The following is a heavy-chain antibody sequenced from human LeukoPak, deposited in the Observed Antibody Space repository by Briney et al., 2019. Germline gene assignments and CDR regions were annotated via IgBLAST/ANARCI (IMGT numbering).Heavy chain of an antibody. CDR2: IAYRGDT. CDR1: GGSISSSY. J-gene: IGHJ4*02. D-gene: IGHD3-22*01. Sequence: SETLSLTCTVSGGSISSSYWSWIRQPPGKGLEWIGYIAYRGDTNDNPSLRSRVSISVDTSKNQFSLKLSSVTAADTAVYYCARYYGSSGSLDYWGQGPLVTVSS. CDR3: ARYYGSSGSLDY. V-gene: IGHV4-59*01.